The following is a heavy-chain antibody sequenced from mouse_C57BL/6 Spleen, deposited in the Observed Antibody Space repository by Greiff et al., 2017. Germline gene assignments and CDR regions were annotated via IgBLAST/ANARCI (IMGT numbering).Heavy chain of an antibody. CDR3: TGEGDPYYFDY. CDR2: IRLKSDNYAT. CDR1: GFTFSNYW. Sequence: EVKVEESGGGLVQPGGSMKLSCVASGFTFSNYWMNWVRQSPEKGLEWVAQIRLKSDNYATHYAESVKGRFTISRDDSKSSVYLQMNNLRAEDTGIYYCTGEGDPYYFDYWGQGTTLTVSS. J-gene: IGHJ2*01. V-gene: IGHV6-3*01. D-gene: IGHD2-13*01.